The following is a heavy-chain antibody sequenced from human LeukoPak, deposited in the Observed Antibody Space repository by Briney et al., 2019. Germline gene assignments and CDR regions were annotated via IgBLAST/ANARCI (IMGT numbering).Heavy chain of an antibody. D-gene: IGHD3-10*01. J-gene: IGHJ4*02. CDR3: ARDHYGSGSYKSYFDN. CDR1: GGSFSGYY. Sequence: SETLSLTCAVYGGSFSGYYWSWLRQPARKGLEWIGRMYTSGSTKYSPSLKSRVTISADNSKNQLSLKLTSVTAADTAVYYCARDHYGSGSYKSYFDNWGQGTQVTVSS. CDR2: MYTSGST. V-gene: IGHV4-59*10.